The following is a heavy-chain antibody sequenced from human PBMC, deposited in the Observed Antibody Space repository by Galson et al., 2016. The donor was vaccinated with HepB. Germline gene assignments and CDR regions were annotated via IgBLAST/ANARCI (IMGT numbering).Heavy chain of an antibody. V-gene: IGHV3-48*02. CDR1: GFTFKSYS. CDR3: ARDEWDFAVRGEPYGMDF. D-gene: IGHD1-26*01. J-gene: IGHJ6*02. Sequence: SLRLSCAPSGFTFKSYSMNWVRQAPGKGLEWVSYISSSSDTIYYADSVKGRFTISRDNANNLLYLQMNSLRDADTAVYYCARDEWDFAVRGEPYGMDFWGQGTTVTGSS. CDR2: ISSSSDTI.